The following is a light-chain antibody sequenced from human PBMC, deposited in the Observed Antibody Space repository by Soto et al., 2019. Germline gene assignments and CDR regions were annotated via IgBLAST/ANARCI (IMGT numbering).Light chain of an antibody. V-gene: IGKV3-11*01. Sequence: EVVLTQSPGTLSLSPGERATLSCRASQSVGIHLAWYQQKPGRAPRLLIYEASNRSTGIPARFSGSESGTHSVHTLRSLQPEHLAHYYCQRRDNWLPLTFGGGIKVEIK. J-gene: IGKJ4*01. CDR1: QSVGIH. CDR3: QRRDNWLPLT. CDR2: EAS.